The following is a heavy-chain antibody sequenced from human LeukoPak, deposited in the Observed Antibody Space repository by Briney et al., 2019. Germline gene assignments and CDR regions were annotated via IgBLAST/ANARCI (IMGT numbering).Heavy chain of an antibody. CDR1: GYSISSAYY. CDR2: FNLGGGT. Sequence: SETLSLTCTVSGYSISSAYYWGWIRQPPGRGLEWIGEFNLGGGTNYNPSLKSRLTILVDAAKSQVSLKLSSVTPADTAVYYCARIYNDTSGNHNQAFDMWGQGTMVTVSS. D-gene: IGHD3-22*01. V-gene: IGHV4-38-2*02. CDR3: ARIYNDTSGNHNQAFDM. J-gene: IGHJ3*02.